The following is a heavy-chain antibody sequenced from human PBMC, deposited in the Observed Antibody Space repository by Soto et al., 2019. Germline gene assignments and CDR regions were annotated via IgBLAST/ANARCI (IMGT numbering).Heavy chain of an antibody. CDR3: ARDASTSWHYLDY. V-gene: IGHV4-31*03. J-gene: IGHJ4*02. CDR1: GGSISSGGYY. CDR2: IYHSGNT. D-gene: IGHD6-13*01. Sequence: LSLTCTVSGGSISSGGYYWSWMRQHPEKGLEWIGHIYHSGNTYYNPSLKSRVTISVDTSKNQFSLKLSSVTAADTAVYYCARDASTSWHYLDYWGQGTLVTVSS.